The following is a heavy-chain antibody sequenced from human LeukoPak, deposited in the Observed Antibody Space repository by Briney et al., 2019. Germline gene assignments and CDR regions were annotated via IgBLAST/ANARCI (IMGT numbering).Heavy chain of an antibody. D-gene: IGHD3-10*01. Sequence: GGSLRLSCPASGFTFSEYHMTWIRQAPGTGLEYVSFIYTAGGSIDYADSVKGRFTISRDNSKNTLYLQMNSLRAEDTAVYYCGRDGHYGGCDYWGQGTLVTVSS. CDR2: IYTAGGSI. CDR3: GRDGHYGGCDY. V-gene: IGHV3-11*04. CDR1: GFTFSEYH. J-gene: IGHJ4*02.